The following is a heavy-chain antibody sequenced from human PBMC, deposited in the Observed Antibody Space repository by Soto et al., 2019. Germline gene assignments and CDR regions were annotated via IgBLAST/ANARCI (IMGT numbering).Heavy chain of an antibody. CDR2: VYYSGST. Sequence: QLQLQESGPGLVKPSETLSLTCTVSGGSVSSSSYYWGWVRQPPGKGLEWIGSVYYSGSTYYNPYLESRVTISVDKSKNQFSLKLMSLSAADTAVYDCGRLEGLATISYYFDYWGQGALVTVSS. D-gene: IGHD3-9*01. CDR1: GGSVSSSSYY. J-gene: IGHJ4*02. CDR3: GRLEGLATISYYFDY. V-gene: IGHV4-39*01.